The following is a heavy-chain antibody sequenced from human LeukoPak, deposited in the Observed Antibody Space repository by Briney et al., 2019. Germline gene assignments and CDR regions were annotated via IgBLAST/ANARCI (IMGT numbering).Heavy chain of an antibody. J-gene: IGHJ6*03. CDR2: IYTSGST. Sequence: SETLSLTCTVSGGSISSYYWSWIRQPAGKGLEWIGRIYTSGSTNYNPSLKSRVTMSVDTSKNQFSLKLSSVTAADTAVYYCARGASYSSSFNYYYYMDVWGKGTTVTVSS. CDR3: ARGASYSSSFNYYYYMDV. D-gene: IGHD6-6*01. V-gene: IGHV4-4*07. CDR1: GGSISSYY.